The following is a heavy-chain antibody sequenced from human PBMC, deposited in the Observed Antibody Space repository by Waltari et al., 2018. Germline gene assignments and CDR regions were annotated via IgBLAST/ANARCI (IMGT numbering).Heavy chain of an antibody. V-gene: IGHV1-2*02. CDR3: ARLIEIATTGGGDNWFDP. Sequence: QVQLVQSGAEVKKPGASVKVSCKASGYTFSDYSMNWGRQAPGQGLEWMGWINPNSGGTNYAQKFQGRVTMTRDTSISTAYMELSRLRYDDTAVYYCARLIEIATTGGGDNWFDPWGQGTLVTVSS. J-gene: IGHJ5*02. CDR2: INPNSGGT. CDR1: GYTFSDYS. D-gene: IGHD2-8*02.